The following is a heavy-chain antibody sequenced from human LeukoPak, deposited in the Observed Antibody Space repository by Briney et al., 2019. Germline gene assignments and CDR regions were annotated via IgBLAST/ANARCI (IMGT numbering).Heavy chain of an antibody. J-gene: IGHJ4*02. CDR2: VSHSGSS. D-gene: IGHD3-10*01. V-gene: IGHV4-59*08. CDR3: TRAPLRSATDH. CDR1: GDSIGSYY. Sequence: PSETLSLTCTISGDSIGSYYYTWIRQPPGKGLEWIGYVSHSGSSNYSPSLKSRVAMSLDTFKNQFSLKLSSVTAADTAVYYCTRAPLRSATDHWGQGSLVTVSS.